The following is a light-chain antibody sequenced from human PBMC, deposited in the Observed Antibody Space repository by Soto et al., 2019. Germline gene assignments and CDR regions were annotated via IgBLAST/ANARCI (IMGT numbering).Light chain of an antibody. CDR3: QQYSGYSLFT. CDR1: QSISGW. CDR2: DAS. Sequence: DIQMTHSRSTLSASVGDRVTITCRASQSISGWLAWYQQRPGKAPKLLIYDASSLESGVPSRFSGSGSGTEFTLTIGGLQPDDFATYYCQQYSGYSLFTFGPGTKVDIK. V-gene: IGKV1-5*01. J-gene: IGKJ3*01.